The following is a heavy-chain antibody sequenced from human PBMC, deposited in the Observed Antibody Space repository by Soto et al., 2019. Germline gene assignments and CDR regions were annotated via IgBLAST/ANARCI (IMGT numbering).Heavy chain of an antibody. CDR2: IYWDDDK. J-gene: IGHJ6*02. CDR3: AHRTIQVYGMDV. CDR1: GFSLSTSGVG. Sequence: QITLKESGPTLVKPTQTLTLTCTFSGFSLSTSGVGVGWIRQPPGKALERLALIYWDDDKRYSPSLRSRLTITKDTSKNHVVLTMTNMDPVDTATYYCAHRTIQVYGMDVWGQGTTVTVSS. D-gene: IGHD5-18*01. V-gene: IGHV2-5*02.